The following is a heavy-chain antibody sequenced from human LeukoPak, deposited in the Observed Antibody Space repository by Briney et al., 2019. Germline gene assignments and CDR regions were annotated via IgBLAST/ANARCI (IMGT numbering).Heavy chain of an antibody. CDR2: IYYGGTT. CDR3: ARHGSSGWVFDY. Sequence: PETLSLTCSLSGDSIATSTYYWGWIRQPPGKGLEWIGSIYYGGTTYYNPSLKTRVTISVDTSKNQFSLKVTSVTAADTAVYYCARHGSSGWVFDYWGQGTLVTVSS. V-gene: IGHV4-39*01. CDR1: GDSIATSTYY. D-gene: IGHD6-19*01. J-gene: IGHJ4*02.